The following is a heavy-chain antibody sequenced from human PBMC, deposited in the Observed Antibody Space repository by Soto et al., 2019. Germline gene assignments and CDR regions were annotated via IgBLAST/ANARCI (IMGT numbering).Heavy chain of an antibody. V-gene: IGHV3-74*01. Sequence: HPGGSLRLSCAASGFTFSSYWMHWVRQAPGKGLVWVSRINSDGSSTSYADSVKGRFTISRDNAKNTLYLQMNSLRAEDTAVYYCARGVPRAPDFDYWGQGTLVTVSS. CDR3: ARGVPRAPDFDY. J-gene: IGHJ4*02. CDR1: GFTFSSYW. CDR2: INSDGSST. D-gene: IGHD6-6*01.